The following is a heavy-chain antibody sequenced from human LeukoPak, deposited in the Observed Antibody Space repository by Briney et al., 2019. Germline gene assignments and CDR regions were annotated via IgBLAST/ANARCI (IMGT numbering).Heavy chain of an antibody. Sequence: GGSLRLSCAASGFIFNNYGMHWVRQAPGKGLEWVAAISSDGSDEYYADSVKGRFTISRDNSKNTLYLQMNSLRAEDTAVYYCTKVRYYESSGFIDHWGQGTLVTVSS. V-gene: IGHV3-30*18. CDR3: TKVRYYESSGFIDH. CDR1: GFIFNNYG. CDR2: ISSDGSDE. J-gene: IGHJ4*02. D-gene: IGHD3-22*01.